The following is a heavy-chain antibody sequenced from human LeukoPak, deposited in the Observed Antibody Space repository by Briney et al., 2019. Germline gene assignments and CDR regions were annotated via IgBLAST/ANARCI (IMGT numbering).Heavy chain of an antibody. CDR1: GGSINIGGYY. D-gene: IGHD4-23*01. V-gene: IGHV4-31*03. J-gene: IGHJ2*01. Sequence: SETLSLTCTVSGGSINIGGYYWSWIRQHPGKGLEGIGYINYSGSAYYNPSLKSRVTVSVDTSNNQFSLKLSSVTAADTAVYYCARRAYYDGNSAWYFDLWGRGILVTVSS. CDR3: ARRAYYDGNSAWYFDL. CDR2: INYSGSA.